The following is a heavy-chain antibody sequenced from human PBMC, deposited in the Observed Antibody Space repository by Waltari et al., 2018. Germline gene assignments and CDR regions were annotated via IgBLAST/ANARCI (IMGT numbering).Heavy chain of an antibody. D-gene: IGHD1-1*01. CDR1: GASINSPSYY. CDR2: IFDSGAA. J-gene: IGHJ4*02. V-gene: IGHV4-39*07. CDR3: ARNFGGYNWQNYYFDS. Sequence: QLQLHESGPGLVKPSETLSLTCTVSGASINSPSYYWTWIRQTPGKGLEWIGSIFDSGAADYNPPLKSRLTISLDTAKSQFSLKLRSVTAADTAIYYCARNFGGYNWQNYYFDSWGQGALVTVSS.